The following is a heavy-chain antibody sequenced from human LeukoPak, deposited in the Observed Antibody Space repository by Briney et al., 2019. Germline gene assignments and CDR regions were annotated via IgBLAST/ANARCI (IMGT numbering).Heavy chain of an antibody. CDR1: GFTFSSYW. CDR3: ARDLVVVPADGYYYYGMDV. D-gene: IGHD2-2*01. V-gene: IGHV3-7*01. CDR2: IKQDGSEK. J-gene: IGHJ6*02. Sequence: PGGSLRLSCAASGFTFSSYWMSWVRQAPGKGLEWVANIKQDGSEKYYVDSEKGRFSISRDNAKNSLHLQMNSLRAEDTAVYYCARDLVVVPADGYYYYGMDVWGQGTTVTVSS.